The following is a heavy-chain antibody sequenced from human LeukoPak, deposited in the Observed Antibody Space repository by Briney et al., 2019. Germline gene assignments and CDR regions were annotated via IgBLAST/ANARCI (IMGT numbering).Heavy chain of an antibody. CDR3: ARVGREYDYVWGSYRQPLDY. Sequence: SQTLFLTCTVSGGSISSGGYYWSWIRQHPGKGLEWIGYIYYSGSTYYNPSLKSRVTISVDTSKNQFSLKLSSVTAADTAVYYCARVGREYDYVWGSYRQPLDYWGQGTLVTVSS. CDR2: IYYSGST. J-gene: IGHJ4*02. CDR1: GGSISSGGYY. D-gene: IGHD3-16*02. V-gene: IGHV4-31*03.